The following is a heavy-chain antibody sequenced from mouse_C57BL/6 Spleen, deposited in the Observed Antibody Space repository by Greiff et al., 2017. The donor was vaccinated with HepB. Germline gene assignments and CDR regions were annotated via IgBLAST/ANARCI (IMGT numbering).Heavy chain of an antibody. Sequence: DVQLQESGPGLVKPSPSLSLTCSVTGYSITSGYYWNWIRQFPGNKLEWMGYISYDGSNNYNPSLKNRISITRDTSKNQFFLKLNSVTTEDTATYYCARGGYYYYGSPYAMDYWGQGTSVTVSS. D-gene: IGHD1-1*01. CDR2: ISYDGSN. V-gene: IGHV3-6*01. CDR3: ARGGYYYYGSPYAMDY. J-gene: IGHJ4*01. CDR1: GYSITSGYY.